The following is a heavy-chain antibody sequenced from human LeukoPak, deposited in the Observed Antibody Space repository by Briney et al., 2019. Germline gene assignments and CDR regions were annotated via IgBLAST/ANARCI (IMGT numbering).Heavy chain of an antibody. D-gene: IGHD5-12*01. J-gene: IGHJ4*02. CDR2: IWSDATNR. V-gene: IGHV3-33*02. CDR3: ARDAQRWSGYCNPLKI. CDR1: GFIFSHHG. Sequence: GESLTLSCAASGFIFSHHGMHWVRHAPGKGMVWVAVIWSDATNRFYADSVTGRLTISRDNPSNTVFLQINSLRVKDTSISYCARDAQRWSGYCNPLKIWGQGTLVTVSS.